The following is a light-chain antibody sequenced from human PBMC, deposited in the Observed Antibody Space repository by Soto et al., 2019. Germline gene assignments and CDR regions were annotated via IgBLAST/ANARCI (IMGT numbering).Light chain of an antibody. CDR2: DVT. Sequence: QSVLTQPRSVSGSPGQSVTISCTGASRDIGGYNYVSWYQQYPGKAPKLLIYDVTKRPSGVPDRFSGSKSGYTASLTISGLRAEDDADYYCCSYAGSYTFYVFGTGTKVTV. V-gene: IGLV2-11*01. CDR3: CSYAGSYTFYV. J-gene: IGLJ1*01. CDR1: SRDIGGYNY.